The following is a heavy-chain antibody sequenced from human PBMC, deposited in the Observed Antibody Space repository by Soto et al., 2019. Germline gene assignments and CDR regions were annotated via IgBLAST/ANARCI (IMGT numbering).Heavy chain of an antibody. CDR2: IYYIGTS. CDR3: ARVLRDVLRDRYYWYFDL. CDR1: GASISSGGYY. Sequence: QVQLQESGPGLVKPSQTLSLTCTVSGASISSGGYYWGWIRQHPGKGLEWIGFIYYIGTSYYNPSLESRITLSVDTSKNHLSLNLTSVTAADTAVYYCARVLRDVLRDRYYWYFDLWGRGTLVTVSS. J-gene: IGHJ2*01. V-gene: IGHV4-31*03. D-gene: IGHD3-9*01.